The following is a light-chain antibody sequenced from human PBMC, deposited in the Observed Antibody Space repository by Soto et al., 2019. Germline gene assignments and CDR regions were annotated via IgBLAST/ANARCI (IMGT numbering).Light chain of an antibody. V-gene: IGKV3-20*01. CDR3: QQYGTSAGT. CDR1: QSFSSSH. CDR2: GAT. J-gene: IGKJ1*01. Sequence: EIVMTQSPGTLSLSPGERASLSCRVSQSFSSSHLAWYQQNPGEAPSLLVYGATSRATGIPDRFSGSGSGTDFTLTISRLEPEDFAVYYCQQYGTSAGTFGEGTKV.